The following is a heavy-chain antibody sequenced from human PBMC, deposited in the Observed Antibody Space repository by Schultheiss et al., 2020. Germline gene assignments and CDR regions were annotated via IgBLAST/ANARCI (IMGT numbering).Heavy chain of an antibody. CDR1: GYTFNSYD. CDR3: VTTSRGVDRWEFAY. D-gene: IGHD3-10*01. CDR2: MNPNNGDT. V-gene: IGHV1-8*01. Sequence: GESLKISCKASGYTFNSYDINWVRQATGQGLEWMGWMNPNNGDTGYAQKFQGRVTMTRDTSISTAYMELSSLRSEDTAVYYCVTTSRGVDRWEFAYWGQGTLVTVAS. J-gene: IGHJ4*02.